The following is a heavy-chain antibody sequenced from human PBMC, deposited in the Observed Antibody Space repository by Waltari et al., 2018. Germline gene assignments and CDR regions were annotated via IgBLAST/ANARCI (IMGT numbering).Heavy chain of an antibody. CDR3: ASSGSGSYYYYGMDV. D-gene: IGHD3-10*01. CDR2: IYSGGST. J-gene: IGHJ6*02. Sequence: EVQLVESGGGLIQPGGSLRLSCAASGFTVSSNYMSWVRQAPGKGLEWVSVIYSGGSTYYADSVKGRFTISRDNSKNTLYLQMNSLRAEDTAVYYCASSGSGSYYYYGMDVWGQGTTVTVSS. CDR1: GFTVSSNY. V-gene: IGHV3-53*01.